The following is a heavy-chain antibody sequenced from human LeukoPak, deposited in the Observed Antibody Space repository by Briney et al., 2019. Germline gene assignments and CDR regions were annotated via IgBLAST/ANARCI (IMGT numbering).Heavy chain of an antibody. V-gene: IGHV1-18*01. D-gene: IGHD2-15*01. CDR1: GYTFTSYG. CDR2: ISPYNGNT. J-gene: IGHJ5*02. Sequence: SVNVSCKSSGYTFTSYGISWVRQAPGQGLEWMVWISPYNGNTNYAQKLQGRVTMTTDTSTSTAYMELRSLRSDDTAVYYCARVTTYSNWFDPWGQGTLVTVSS. CDR3: ARVTTYSNWFDP.